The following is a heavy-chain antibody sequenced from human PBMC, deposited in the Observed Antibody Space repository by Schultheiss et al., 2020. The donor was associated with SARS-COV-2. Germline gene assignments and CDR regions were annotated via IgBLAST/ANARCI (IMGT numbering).Heavy chain of an antibody. Sequence: GESLKISCAASGFTFSSYEMNWVRQAPGKGLEWVSYISSSGSTIYYADSVKGRFTISRDNAKNSLYLQMNSLRAEDTAVYYCARLRGGSSGYYGMDVWGQGTTVTVSS. CDR1: GFTFSSYE. CDR3: ARLRGGSSGYYGMDV. J-gene: IGHJ6*02. CDR2: ISSSGSTI. D-gene: IGHD3-22*01. V-gene: IGHV3-48*03.